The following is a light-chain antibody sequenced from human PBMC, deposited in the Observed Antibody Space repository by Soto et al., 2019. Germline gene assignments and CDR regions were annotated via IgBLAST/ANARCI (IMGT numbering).Light chain of an antibody. J-gene: IGKJ4*01. CDR1: QGIAPY. CDR3: QKYNSAPLT. Sequence: DVQMTQSPSSLSAFVGASVTISCRSSQGIAPYLAWFQQKPGKVPKLLIYATSTLQSGVPSRFSGSGSGTDFTLTISSLQPEDVATYYCQKYNSAPLTFGGGTKVEIK. V-gene: IGKV1-27*01. CDR2: ATS.